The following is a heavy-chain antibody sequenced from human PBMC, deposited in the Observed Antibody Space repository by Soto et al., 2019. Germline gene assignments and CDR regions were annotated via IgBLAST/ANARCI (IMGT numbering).Heavy chain of an antibody. V-gene: IGHV4-39*01. CDR2: IYYSGST. J-gene: IGHJ3*02. D-gene: IGHD2-2*01. CDR1: GGSISSSSYY. Sequence: SETLSLTCTVSGGSISSSSYYWGWIRQPPGKGLEWIGSIYYSGSTYYNPSLKSRVTISVDTSKNQFSLKLSSVTAADTAVYYCSRPPTHCSSTSCYAFDIWGQGTMVTVSS. CDR3: SRPPTHCSSTSCYAFDI.